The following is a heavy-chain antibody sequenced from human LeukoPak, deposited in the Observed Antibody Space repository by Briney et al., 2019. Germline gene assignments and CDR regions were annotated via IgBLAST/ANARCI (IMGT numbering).Heavy chain of an antibody. J-gene: IGHJ6*02. V-gene: IGHV3-23*01. CDR1: GFPLNRCD. CDR3: AKCRNGCQYNGLDV. CDR2: ISYSGYTI. D-gene: IGHD1-1*01. Sequence: GRSLRLSCAASGFPLNRCDMTWVRHSPGKGLEWGSVISYSGYTILYADSVKGRFTISRDESKNTLYLQMSSLRAEDTAVYYCAKCRNGCQYNGLDVWGQGTTVTVSS.